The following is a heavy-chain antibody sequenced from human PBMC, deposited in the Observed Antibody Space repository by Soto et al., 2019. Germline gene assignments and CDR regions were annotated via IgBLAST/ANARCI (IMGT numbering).Heavy chain of an antibody. CDR2: ISSSGSTI. Sequence: PGGSLRLSCAASGFTFSDYYMSWIRQAPGKGLEWVSYISSSGSTIYYADSVKGRFTISRDNAKNSLYLQMNSLRAEDTAVYYCARDGGDHDYGDSYYYYGMDVWGQGTTVTVSS. CDR3: ARDGGDHDYGDSYYYYGMDV. V-gene: IGHV3-11*01. CDR1: GFTFSDYY. D-gene: IGHD4-17*01. J-gene: IGHJ6*02.